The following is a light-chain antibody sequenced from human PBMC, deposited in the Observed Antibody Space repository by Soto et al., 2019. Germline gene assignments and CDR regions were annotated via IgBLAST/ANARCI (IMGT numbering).Light chain of an antibody. Sequence: QSVLTQTPSASGTPGQTVTISCSGSRSNIGNNAVSWYQQFPGTAPKLLIYNNNQRPSGVPVRFSGSKSGTSASLAISGLQSEDEDDYYYETWDDSLNARGVFGGGTKLTVL. CDR2: NNN. J-gene: IGLJ3*02. CDR3: ETWDDSLNARGV. V-gene: IGLV1-44*01. CDR1: RSNIGNNA.